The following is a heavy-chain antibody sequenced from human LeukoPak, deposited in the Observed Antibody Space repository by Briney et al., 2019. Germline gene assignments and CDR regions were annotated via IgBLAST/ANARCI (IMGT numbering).Heavy chain of an antibody. CDR2: IYYSGST. CDR3: ARDKGYSGYGYFDY. V-gene: IGHV4-59*01. Sequence: PSETLSLTCTLSAGSISSYYWSWIRQPPGKGLEWIGYIYYSGSTNYNPSLKSRVTISVDTSKNQFSLKLSSVTAADTAVYYCARDKGYSGYGYFDYWGQGTLVTVSS. CDR1: AGSISSYY. J-gene: IGHJ4*02. D-gene: IGHD5-12*01.